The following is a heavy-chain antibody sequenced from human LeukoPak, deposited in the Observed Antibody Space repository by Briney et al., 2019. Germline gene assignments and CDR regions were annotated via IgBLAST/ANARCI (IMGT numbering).Heavy chain of an antibody. CDR3: ARDGADFWSSYYNWFDP. D-gene: IGHD3-3*01. J-gene: IGHJ5*02. V-gene: IGHV4-61*02. CDR2: IYTSGST. CDR1: GGSISSGSYY. Sequence: SQTLSLTCTVSGGSISSGSYYWSWIRQPAGKGLEWIGRIYTSGSTNYNPSLKSRVTISVDTSKNQFSLKLSSVTAADTAVCYCARDGADFWSSYYNWFDPWGQGTLVTVSS.